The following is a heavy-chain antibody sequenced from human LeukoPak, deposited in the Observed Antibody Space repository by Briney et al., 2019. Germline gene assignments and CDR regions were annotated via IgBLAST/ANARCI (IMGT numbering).Heavy chain of an antibody. CDR1: GYTFTGYY. J-gene: IGHJ5*02. CDR3: AREFGKWPDNWFDP. D-gene: IGHD3-10*01. CDR2: INPNSGGT. V-gene: IGHV1-2*02. Sequence: ASVKVSCKASGYTFTGYYMHWVRQAPGQGLEWMGWINPNSGGTDYAQKFQGRVTMTRDTSISTAYMELSRLRSDDTAVYYCAREFGKWPDNWFDPWGQGTLVTVSS.